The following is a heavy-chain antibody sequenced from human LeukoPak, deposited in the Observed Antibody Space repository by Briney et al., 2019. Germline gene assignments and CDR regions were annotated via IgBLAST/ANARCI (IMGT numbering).Heavy chain of an antibody. CDR2: ITASGGST. J-gene: IGHJ4*02. CDR3: ARAGHCTNGICYTADFDY. CDR1: EFTFSDYA. Sequence: GGSLRLSCAASEFTFSDYAISWVRQAPGKGLEWVSSITASGGSTYYADSVKGRFTISRDNSKNTLYLQMNSLRVEDTAVYYCARAGHCTNGICYTADFDYWGQGTLVTVSS. D-gene: IGHD2-8*01. V-gene: IGHV3-23*01.